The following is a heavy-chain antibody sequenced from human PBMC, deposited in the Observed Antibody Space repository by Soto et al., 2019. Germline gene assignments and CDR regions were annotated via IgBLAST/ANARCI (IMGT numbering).Heavy chain of an antibody. CDR2: ISSSSSYI. J-gene: IGHJ3*02. D-gene: IGHD2-8*01. CDR3: ARELNRAPGAFDI. V-gene: IGHV3-21*01. Sequence: PGGSLRLSCAASGFTFSSYSMNWVRQAPGKGLEWVSSISSSSSYIYYADSVKGRFTISRDNAKNSLYLQMNSLRAEDTAVYYCARELNRAPGAFDIWGQGTMVTVSS. CDR1: GFTFSSYS.